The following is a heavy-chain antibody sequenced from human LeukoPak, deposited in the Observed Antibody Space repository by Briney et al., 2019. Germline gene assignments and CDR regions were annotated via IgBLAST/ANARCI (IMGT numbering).Heavy chain of an antibody. CDR1: GFTFSSYW. CDR3: ARDAPLQLWIYNWFDP. Sequence: GGSLRLSCAASGFTFSSYWMSWVRQAPGKGLEWVANIKQDGSEKYYVDSVKGRFTISRDNAKNSLYLQMNSLRAEDTAVYYCARDAPLQLWIYNWFDPWGQGTLVTVSS. V-gene: IGHV3-7*01. D-gene: IGHD5-18*01. J-gene: IGHJ5*02. CDR2: IKQDGSEK.